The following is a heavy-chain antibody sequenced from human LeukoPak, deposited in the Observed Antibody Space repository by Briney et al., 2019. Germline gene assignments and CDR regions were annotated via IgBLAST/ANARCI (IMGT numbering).Heavy chain of an antibody. CDR1: GGTFISYA. J-gene: IGHJ4*02. CDR2: IIPIFGTA. D-gene: IGHD3-22*01. CDR3: AIYYDSSGYRDY. Sequence: SVKVSCKASGGTFISYAISWVRQAPGQGLEWMGGIIPIFGTANYAQKFQGRVTMTRDMSTSTVYMELSSLRSEDTAVYYCAIYYDSSGYRDYWGQGTLVTVSS. V-gene: IGHV1-69*05.